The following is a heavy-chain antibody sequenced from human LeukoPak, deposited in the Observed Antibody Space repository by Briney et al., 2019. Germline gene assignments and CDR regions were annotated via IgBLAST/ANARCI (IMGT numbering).Heavy chain of an antibody. CDR2: ISSGAGST. D-gene: IGHD2-2*01. Sequence: GGSLRLSCAASGFTFSSYTMSWVRQAPGKGLEWVSFISSGAGSTYYADSVKGRFTISREISKNTLYLQMNSLRAEDTAVYYCARDTQTVVPAAINNWGQGTLVTVSS. J-gene: IGHJ4*02. V-gene: IGHV3-23*01. CDR3: ARDTQTVVPAAINN. CDR1: GFTFSSYT.